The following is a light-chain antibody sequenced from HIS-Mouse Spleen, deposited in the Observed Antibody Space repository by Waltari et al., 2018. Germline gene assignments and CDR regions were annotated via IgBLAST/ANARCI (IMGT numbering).Light chain of an antibody. CDR2: DDS. CDR3: QVWDSSSDHPNWV. Sequence: SYVLTQPPSVSVAPGKTARITCGGNNTGSKRVPGYQQKPGQAPVLVVYDDSDRPSGIPERFSGSNSGNTATLTISRVEAGDEADYYCQVWDSSSDHPNWVFGGGTKLTVL. CDR1: NTGSKR. V-gene: IGLV3-21*03. J-gene: IGLJ3*02.